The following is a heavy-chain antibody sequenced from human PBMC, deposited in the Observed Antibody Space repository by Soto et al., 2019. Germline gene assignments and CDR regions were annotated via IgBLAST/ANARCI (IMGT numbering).Heavy chain of an antibody. CDR3: ARGYNYADY. CDR2: IWYDGSNE. D-gene: IGHD5-18*01. CDR1: GFTFSTYG. Sequence: PGGSLRLSCAASGFTFSTYGMHWVRQAPGKGLEWVAVIWYDGSNEYYADSVRGRFTISRDNSKNTLFLQMNSLTAEDTAVYYYARGYNYADYWGKGTQVTVSS. V-gene: IGHV3-33*01. J-gene: IGHJ4*02.